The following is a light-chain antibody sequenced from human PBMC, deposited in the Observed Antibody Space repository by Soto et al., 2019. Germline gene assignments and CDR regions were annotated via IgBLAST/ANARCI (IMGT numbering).Light chain of an antibody. CDR1: QSVSSY. V-gene: IGKV3D-15*01. CDR2: DAS. J-gene: IGKJ1*01. Sequence: PGDRATLSCRASQSVSSYLAWYQQKPGQAPRLLIYDASNRATGIPARFSGSGSGTEFTLTISSLQSEDFAVYYCQQYNNWPSWTFGQGTKVDIK. CDR3: QQYNNWPSWT.